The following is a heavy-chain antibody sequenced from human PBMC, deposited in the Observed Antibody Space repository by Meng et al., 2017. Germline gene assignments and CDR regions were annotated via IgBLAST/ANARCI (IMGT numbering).Heavy chain of an antibody. V-gene: IGHV1-18*04. CDR3: ARVGLKLGPSRGSWYFDL. CDR2: ISAYNGNT. CDR1: GYTFTRFG. D-gene: IGHD7-27*01. Sequence: PRVNAGRELANPGSSVKVPCKASGYTFTRFGFSWWRQAPGKGPEWMGWISAYNGNTNYAQKLQGRVTMTTDTSTSTAYMELRSLRSDDTAVYYCARVGLKLGPSRGSWYFDLWGRGTLVTVSS. J-gene: IGHJ2*01.